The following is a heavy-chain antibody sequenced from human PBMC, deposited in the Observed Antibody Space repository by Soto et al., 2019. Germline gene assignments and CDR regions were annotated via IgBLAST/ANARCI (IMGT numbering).Heavy chain of an antibody. D-gene: IGHD6-13*01. CDR1: GGSISSGDYY. J-gene: IGHJ3*02. V-gene: IGHV4-30-4*01. CDR3: ASLASSSWYQAFDI. Sequence: SETLSLSCTVSGGSISSGDYYWSWIRQPPGKGLEWIGYIYYSGSTYYNPSLKSRVTISVDTSKNQLSLKLSSVTAADTAVYYCASLASSSWYQAFDIWGQGTMVTVSS. CDR2: IYYSGST.